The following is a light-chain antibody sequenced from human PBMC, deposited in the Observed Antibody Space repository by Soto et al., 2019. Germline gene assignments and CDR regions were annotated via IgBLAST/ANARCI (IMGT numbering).Light chain of an antibody. CDR1: SSDVGNYNF. Sequence: QSALTQPASVSGSPGQSITISCTGTSSDVGNYNFVSWYQHHAGTAPKLIIYQVTNRPSGVSDRFSGSKSGDTASLTISGLQAEDEADCYCTSYTAFSTDILFGGGTKVTVL. CDR3: TSYTAFSTDIL. CDR2: QVT. J-gene: IGLJ2*01. V-gene: IGLV2-14*01.